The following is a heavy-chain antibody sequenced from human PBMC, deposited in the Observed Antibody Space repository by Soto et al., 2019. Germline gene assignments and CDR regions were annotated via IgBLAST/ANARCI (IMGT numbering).Heavy chain of an antibody. CDR3: ASITVTNGFDI. V-gene: IGHV3-33*01. D-gene: IGHD4-17*01. CDR1: GFSFSRSG. CDR2: IWYDGSNQ. J-gene: IGHJ3*02. Sequence: QVQLVESGGGVVQPGKPLRLSCVASGFSFSRSGMHWIRQPPGKGLEWLALIWYDGSNQYYLDSVKDRFTIFRDNSKNTLYLQINSLRAEDTAVYYCASITVTNGFDIWGQGTMVTVSS.